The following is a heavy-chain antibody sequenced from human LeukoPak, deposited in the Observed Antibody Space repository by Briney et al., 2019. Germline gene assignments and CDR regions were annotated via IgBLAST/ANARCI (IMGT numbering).Heavy chain of an antibody. J-gene: IGHJ4*02. CDR1: GFTFSDYT. CDR2: IDLSGNTL. CDR3: AKQAGTVYSNFDY. D-gene: IGHD4-11*01. V-gene: IGHV3-48*01. Sequence: GGSLRLSCAASGFTFSDYTMNWVRQAPGKGLEWVSYIDLSGNTLYYLDSVKGRFTISRDNAKNSLYLQMNTLRAEDTAVYYCAKQAGTVYSNFDYWGQGTLVTVSS.